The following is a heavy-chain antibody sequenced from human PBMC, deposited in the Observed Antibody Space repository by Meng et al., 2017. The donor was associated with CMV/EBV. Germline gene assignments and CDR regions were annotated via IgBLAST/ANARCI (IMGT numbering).Heavy chain of an antibody. D-gene: IGHD2-2*01. Sequence: ASVKVSCKASGYTFTGYYMHWVRQAPGQGLEWMGWINPNSGGTNYAQKFQGRVTMTRDTSISTAYMELSRLSSVTAADTAVYYCARVMGGRDIVVVPAATEESWFDPWGQGTLVTVSS. V-gene: IGHV1-2*02. CDR3: ARVMGGRDIVVVPAATEESWFDP. CDR1: GYTFTGYY. J-gene: IGHJ5*02. CDR2: INPNSGGT.